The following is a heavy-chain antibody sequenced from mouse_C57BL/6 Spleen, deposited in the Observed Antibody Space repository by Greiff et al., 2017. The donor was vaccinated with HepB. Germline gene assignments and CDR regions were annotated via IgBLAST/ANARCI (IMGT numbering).Heavy chain of an antibody. J-gene: IGHJ1*03. Sequence: EVQLQESGPGLVKPSQSLSLTCSVTGYSITSGYYWNWIRQFPGNKLEWMGYISYDGSNNYNPSLKHRISITRDTSKNQFFLKLNSVTTEDTATYYCARVLIRRGYFDVWGTGTTVTVSS. CDR2: ISYDGSN. CDR1: GYSITSGYY. CDR3: ARVLIRRGYFDV. V-gene: IGHV3-6*01.